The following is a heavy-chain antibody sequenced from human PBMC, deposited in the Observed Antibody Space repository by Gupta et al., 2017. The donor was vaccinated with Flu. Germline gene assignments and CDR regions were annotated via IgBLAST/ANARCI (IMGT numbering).Heavy chain of an antibody. CDR3: ARDGMRYGYGYWYFDL. D-gene: IGHD5-18*01. J-gene: IGHJ2*01. CDR2: ADTAGDT. CDR1: GFTLSSYD. Sequence: GFTLSSYDMHWVRQVTGKGLEWVATADTAGDTFYPGSVQGRFTISRENAENSLYLQIDSLTAGDTAVYYCARDGMRYGYGYWYFDLWGRGTLVTVSS. V-gene: IGHV3-13*01.